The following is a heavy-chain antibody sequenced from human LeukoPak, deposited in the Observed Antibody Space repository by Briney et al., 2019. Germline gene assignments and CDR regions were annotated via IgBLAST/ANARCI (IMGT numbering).Heavy chain of an antibody. V-gene: IGHV3-48*03. CDR2: ISSSGSTI. CDR3: ARDRDQRFLEWLYGYYFDY. Sequence: PGGSLRLSCAASGFTFSSYEMNWVRQAPGKGLEWVSYISSSGSTIYYADSVKGRFTISRDNAKNSLYLQMNSLRAEDTAVYYCARDRDQRFLEWLYGYYFDYWGQGTLVTVSS. CDR1: GFTFSSYE. D-gene: IGHD3-3*01. J-gene: IGHJ4*02.